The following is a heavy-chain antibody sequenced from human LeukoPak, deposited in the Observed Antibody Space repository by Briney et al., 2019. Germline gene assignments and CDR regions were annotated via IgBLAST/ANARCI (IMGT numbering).Heavy chain of an antibody. V-gene: IGHV1-18*01. Sequence: ASETVSFTASGYTFTNYGIIWVRQAPGQGREWMGWISAYNGETKYAHKVRGRVTITTDTSTSAAYMELRSLRSDDTAVYYCARESPGDFDYRGQGTLVTVSS. CDR2: ISAYNGET. J-gene: IGHJ4*02. CDR1: GYTFTNYG. D-gene: IGHD7-27*01. CDR3: ARESPGDFDY.